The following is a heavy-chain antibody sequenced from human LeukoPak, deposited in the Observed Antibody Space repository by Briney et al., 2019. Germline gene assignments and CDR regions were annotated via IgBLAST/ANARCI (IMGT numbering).Heavy chain of an antibody. J-gene: IGHJ4*02. CDR3: ARDTLTAGYSGYDYSDY. D-gene: IGHD5-12*01. Sequence: ASVKVSCKASGGTFSSYAISWVRQAPGQGLEWMGRIIPILGIANYAQEFQGRVTITADKSTSTAYMELSSLRSEDTAVYYCARDTLTAGYSGYDYSDYWGQGTLVTVSS. CDR1: GGTFSSYA. V-gene: IGHV1-69*04. CDR2: IIPILGIA.